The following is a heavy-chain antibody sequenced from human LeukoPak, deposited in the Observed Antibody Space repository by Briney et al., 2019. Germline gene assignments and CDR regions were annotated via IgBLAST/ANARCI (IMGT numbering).Heavy chain of an antibody. V-gene: IGHV3-7*03. CDR1: GFIYSRNW. Sequence: GGPLRLSCAASGFIYSRNWMSWVRVARGKGVEGVANIREGGTEIYYVDCVKGRFTISRDNAKNSLYVQVKSLRGGDTRVFYCAKEGRSLQTYWGQGTLVTVSS. J-gene: IGHJ4*02. D-gene: IGHD5-24*01. CDR3: AKEGRSLQTY. CDR2: IREGGTEI.